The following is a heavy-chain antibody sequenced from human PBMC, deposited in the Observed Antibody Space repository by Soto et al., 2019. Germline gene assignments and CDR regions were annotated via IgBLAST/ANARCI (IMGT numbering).Heavy chain of an antibody. CDR1: GYTFTSYD. CDR3: AGGPYYYYHMDV. Sequence: QVQLVQSGAEVKKPGASVKVSCKASGYTFTSYDINWVRQATGQGLEWMGWMNPNSGNTGYAQNFQGRVTMTRNTSISTAYMELTSLRSDDTAEYYCAGGPYYYYHMDVWGKGTTVTVSS. CDR2: MNPNSGNT. J-gene: IGHJ6*03. V-gene: IGHV1-8*01.